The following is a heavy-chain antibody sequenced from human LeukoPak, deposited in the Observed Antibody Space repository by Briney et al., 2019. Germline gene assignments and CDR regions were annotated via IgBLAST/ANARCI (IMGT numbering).Heavy chain of an antibody. J-gene: IGHJ4*02. D-gene: IGHD6-13*01. V-gene: IGHV1-2*02. CDR1: GYTFTGYY. CDR3: ARDVGSYSSSWFDY. CDR2: INPNSGGT. Sequence: ASVKVSCKASGYTFTGYYMHWVRQAPGQGLEWMGWINPNSGGTNYAQKFQGRVTMTRDTSISTAYMELSRLRSDDTAVYYCARDVGSYSSSWFDYWGQGTLVTVSS.